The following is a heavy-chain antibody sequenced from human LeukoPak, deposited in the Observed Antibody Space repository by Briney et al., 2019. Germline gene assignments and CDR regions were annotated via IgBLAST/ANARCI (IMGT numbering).Heavy chain of an antibody. CDR3: AIFRHYIRGVIPQYYFVY. CDR1: GGPISSST. J-gene: IGHJ4*02. V-gene: IGHV4-59*01. D-gene: IGHD3-10*01. Sequence: LSETLSPTCPDSGGPISSSTWSWIRQPPGKGLGGIGNINYSGNTNYKPSLKTRVTISVDTSKSHFPLKRISVTAADTAVYYGAIFRHYIRGVIPQYYFVYWGQGTLVTVSS. CDR2: INYSGNT.